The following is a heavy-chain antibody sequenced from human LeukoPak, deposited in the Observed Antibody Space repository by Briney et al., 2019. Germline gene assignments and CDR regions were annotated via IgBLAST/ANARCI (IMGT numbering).Heavy chain of an antibody. CDR1: GFTFYNSD. CDR3: AKGGVSDRGSWYGDYFDY. D-gene: IGHD6-13*01. CDR2: ISGSGGST. Sequence: GGSLRLSCTASGFTFYNSDINWVRQAPGKGLEWVSAISGSGGSTYYAASVKDRFTISRDNSKKTLYLQMNGLRAEDTAVYYCAKGGVSDRGSWYGDYFDYWGQGTLVTVSS. V-gene: IGHV3-23*01. J-gene: IGHJ4*02.